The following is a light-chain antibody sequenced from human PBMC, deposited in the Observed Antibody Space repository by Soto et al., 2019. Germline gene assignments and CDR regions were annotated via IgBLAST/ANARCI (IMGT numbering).Light chain of an antibody. CDR1: QSVTTN. CDR2: DAS. J-gene: IGKJ4*01. Sequence: EVVMTQSPATLSVSPGERVTFSCRASQSVTTNLAWYQHKPGQSPRLLISDASTGAAGIPPIISGSGAGTEITLTSDRLHYAYFAVYCWQQYDRSPVTFGGGTKVEIK. V-gene: IGKV3-15*01. CDR3: QQYDRSPVT.